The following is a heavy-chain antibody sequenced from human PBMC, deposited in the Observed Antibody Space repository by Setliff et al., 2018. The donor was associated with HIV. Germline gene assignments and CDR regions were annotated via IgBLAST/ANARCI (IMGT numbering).Heavy chain of an antibody. CDR3: VRGEPRGLEVAALEFDS. V-gene: IGHV1-46*01. J-gene: IGHJ4*02. CDR1: GYTFTSYY. CDR2: INPINGDA. D-gene: IGHD6-19*01. Sequence: ASVKVSCKASGYTFTSYYMNWVRQAPGQGLEWMGVINPINGDAAFVRNFQGRGTMTRETSTKTVYMELSSFKFEDTAVYYCVRGEPRGLEVAALEFDSWGQGTLVTVSS.